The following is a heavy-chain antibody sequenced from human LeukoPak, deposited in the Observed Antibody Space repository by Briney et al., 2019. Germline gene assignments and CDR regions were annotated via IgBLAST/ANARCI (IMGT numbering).Heavy chain of an antibody. CDR1: GASVSSSNYY. V-gene: IGHV4-39*02. CDR2: IYNSENT. Sequence: SETLSLTCSVSGASVSSSNYYWGWIRQPPGKGLEWIGNIYNSENTYYNPSRKSRVTISVDTSKNHLFLTLGSVTAADTALYYCARLRDTGGLHFYYYFDLWGMGTLVTVSS. CDR3: ARLRDTGGLHFYYYFDL. J-gene: IGHJ4*02. D-gene: IGHD2-8*02.